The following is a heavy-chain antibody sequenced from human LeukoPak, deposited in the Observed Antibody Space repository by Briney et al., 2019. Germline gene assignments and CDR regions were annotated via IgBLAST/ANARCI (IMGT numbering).Heavy chain of an antibody. CDR1: GFTFSSFA. V-gene: IGHV3-33*06. J-gene: IGHJ4*02. Sequence: PGRSLRLSCAAFGFTFSSFAIRWVRQAPGKGLEWVAVIWYDGTYKYYADSVKGRFTISRDNSRDTAYLQMYNLRVEDTAVYYGAKDKVAVAGYFDRWGQGTLVTVSS. D-gene: IGHD6-19*01. CDR3: AKDKVAVAGYFDR. CDR2: IWYDGTYK.